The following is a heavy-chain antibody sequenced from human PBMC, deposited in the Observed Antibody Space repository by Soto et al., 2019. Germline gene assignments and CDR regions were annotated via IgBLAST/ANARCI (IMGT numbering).Heavy chain of an antibody. CDR3: AKTSGNFHFDY. J-gene: IGHJ4*02. Sequence: QVQLQESGPGLVKPSETLSLTCTVSGGSVSSGSYYWSWIRQPPGKGLEWIGYIYYSGSTNYNPSLKSRVTISVDTSKNQFSLKLSSVTAADTAVYHCAKTSGNFHFDYWGQGTLVTVSS. CDR1: GGSVSSGSYY. V-gene: IGHV4-61*01. D-gene: IGHD2-15*01. CDR2: IYYSGST.